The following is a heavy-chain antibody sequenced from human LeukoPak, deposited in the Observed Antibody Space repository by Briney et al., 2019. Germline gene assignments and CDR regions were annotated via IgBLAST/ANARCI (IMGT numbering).Heavy chain of an antibody. CDR2: IYYSGST. Sequence: NPSETLSLTCTVSGGSISGTYQYWGWIRQSPGKGLEWIGSIYYSGSTYSNPSLKSRVTVSVDTSKSQFSLKLNSVTAADTAVYYCVSEGRPHNGIFDYWGQGSLVTVSS. CDR1: GGSISGTYQY. V-gene: IGHV4-39*01. J-gene: IGHJ4*02. D-gene: IGHD1-26*01. CDR3: VSEGRPHNGIFDY.